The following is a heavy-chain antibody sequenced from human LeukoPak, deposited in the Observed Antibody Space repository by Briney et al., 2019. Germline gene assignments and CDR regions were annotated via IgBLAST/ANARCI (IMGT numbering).Heavy chain of an antibody. CDR1: GFTFSSYP. J-gene: IGHJ6*02. CDR2: INNNGDST. V-gene: IGHV3-64*01. Sequence: GGSLRLSCAASGFTFSSYPMHWVRQAPGKGLEYVSTINNNGDSTYHANSVKGRFTISRDNSKNTLYLQMNILRADDTAVYYCAKDLYYFGSGSFYYYYGLDVWGQGTTVTVSS. D-gene: IGHD3-10*01. CDR3: AKDLYYFGSGSFYYYYGLDV.